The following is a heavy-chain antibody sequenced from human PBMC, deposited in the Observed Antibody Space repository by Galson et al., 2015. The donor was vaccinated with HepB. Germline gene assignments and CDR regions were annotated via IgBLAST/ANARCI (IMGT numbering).Heavy chain of an antibody. CDR1: GFTFSTYG. D-gene: IGHD6-19*01. J-gene: IGHJ4*02. V-gene: IGHV3-33*01. Sequence: SLRLSCAASGFTFSTYGLHWVRQAPGKGLEWVSVIWYDGTNKYYADSVKGRFTISRDNSKSTLYLQMNSLRAEDTAVYFCATELRHSSGWFPLDSWGQGTLVTVSS. CDR2: IWYDGTNK. CDR3: ATELRHSSGWFPLDS.